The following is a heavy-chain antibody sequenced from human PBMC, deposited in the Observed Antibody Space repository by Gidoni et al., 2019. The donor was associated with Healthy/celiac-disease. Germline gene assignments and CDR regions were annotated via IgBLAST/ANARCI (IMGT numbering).Heavy chain of an antibody. D-gene: IGHD6-13*01. V-gene: IGHV5-10-1*03. CDR1: GYSFTSYW. CDR2: IDPSDSYT. CDR3: ARGYSSSWYGPYYYYGMDV. J-gene: IGHJ6*02. Sequence: EVQLVQSGAEVKKPGESLRISCKGSGYSFTSYWISWVRQMPGKGLEWMGRIDPSDSYTNYSPSFQGHVTISADKSISTAYLQWSSLKASDTAMYYCARGYSSSWYGPYYYYGMDVWGQGTTVTVSS.